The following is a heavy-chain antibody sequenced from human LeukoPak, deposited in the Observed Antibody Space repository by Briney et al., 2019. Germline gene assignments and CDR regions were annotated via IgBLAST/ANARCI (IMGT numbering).Heavy chain of an antibody. J-gene: IGHJ4*02. Sequence: GASVKVSCKASGYTFTSYAMNWVRQAPGQGLEWMGWINTNTGNPTYAQGFTGRFVFSLDTSVSTAYLQISSLKAEDTAVYYCARVGRRYNWNYRGDFDYWGQGTLVTVSS. V-gene: IGHV7-4-1*02. CDR2: INTNTGNP. CDR3: ARVGRRYNWNYRGDFDY. D-gene: IGHD1-7*01. CDR1: GYTFTSYA.